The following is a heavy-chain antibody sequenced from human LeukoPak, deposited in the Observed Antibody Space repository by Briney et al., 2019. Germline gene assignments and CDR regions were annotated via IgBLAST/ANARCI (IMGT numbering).Heavy chain of an antibody. J-gene: IGHJ3*01. Sequence: GASVKVSCKASGYTFTGYYMHWVRQAPGQGLEWMGRINPNSGGTNYAQEFQGRVTMTRDTSISTAYMELSRLRSDDTAVYYCARVVDAFHIMSWGQGTMVTVSS. V-gene: IGHV1-2*06. CDR1: GYTFTGYY. CDR3: ARVVDAFHIMS. D-gene: IGHD3-16*01. CDR2: INPNSGGT.